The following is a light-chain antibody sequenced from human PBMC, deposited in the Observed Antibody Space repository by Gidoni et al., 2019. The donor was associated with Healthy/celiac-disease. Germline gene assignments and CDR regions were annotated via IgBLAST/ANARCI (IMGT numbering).Light chain of an antibody. V-gene: IGKV1-39*01. CDR1: QSISSY. Sequence: DIQMSLSPSSLSASVGDRVTITCRAIQSISSYLNWYQQKPGKAPKLLIDAASSLQSGVASRCSGSGSGKDITLTSSSLQAEDFATYYWQQSNSTHWTFGQGTRVEIK. CDR3: QQSNSTHWT. J-gene: IGKJ1*01. CDR2: AAS.